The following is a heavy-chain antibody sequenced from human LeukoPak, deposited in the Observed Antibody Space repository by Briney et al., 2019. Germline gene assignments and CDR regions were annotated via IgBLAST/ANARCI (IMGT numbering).Heavy chain of an antibody. CDR3: ARGRYSSGWYYFDY. D-gene: IGHD6-19*01. J-gene: IGHJ4*02. Sequence: GGSLRLSCAASGFTFSSYWMHWVRQAPGKGLVWVPRINSDGSSTSYTDSMKGRFTISRDNAKNTLYLQMNSLRAEDTAVYYCARGRYSSGWYYFDYWGQGTLVTVSS. V-gene: IGHV3-74*01. CDR1: GFTFSSYW. CDR2: INSDGSST.